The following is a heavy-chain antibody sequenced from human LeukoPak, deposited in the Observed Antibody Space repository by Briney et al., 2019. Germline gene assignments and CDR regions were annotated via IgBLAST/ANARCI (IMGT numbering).Heavy chain of an antibody. CDR3: ATNVFYDNSGNYRDY. D-gene: IGHD3-22*01. J-gene: IGHJ4*02. V-gene: IGHV3-74*01. CDR2: VNSEGSST. Sequence: PGGSLRLSCAASGFTFSSYWMHWVRQAPGKGLVWVSHVNSEGSSTSYADSVKGRFTISRDNTKNTMYLQMNSLTAEDTAVYYCATNVFYDNSGNYRDYWGQGTLVTVHS. CDR1: GFTFSSYW.